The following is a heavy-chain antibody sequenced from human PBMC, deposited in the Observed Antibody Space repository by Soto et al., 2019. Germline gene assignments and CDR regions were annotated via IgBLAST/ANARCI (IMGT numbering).Heavy chain of an antibody. Sequence: EVQLLESGGGLVQPGGSLRVSCAASGFAFNIYAMSWVRQAPGKGLEWVSVISGSADSTNYADSVKGRFTISRDNSKNTVYLQMTSLRVXXXXXXXXXKDRNHYGXXXXXXYWGQ. CDR2: ISGSADST. CDR1: GFAFNIYA. J-gene: IGHJ4*02. CDR3: XKDRNHYGXXXXXXY. D-gene: IGHD3-10*01. V-gene: IGHV3-23*01.